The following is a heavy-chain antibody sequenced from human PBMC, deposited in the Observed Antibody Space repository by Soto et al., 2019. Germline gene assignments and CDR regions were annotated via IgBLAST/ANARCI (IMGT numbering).Heavy chain of an antibody. CDR1: GGSFSGYY. Sequence: KPSETLSLTCAVYGGSFSGYYWSWIRQPPGKGLEWIGEINHSGSTNYNPSLKSRVTISVDTSKNQFSLKLSSVTAADTAVYYCEGWDYDSSGDQDYWGQGTLVTVSS. CDR3: EGWDYDSSGDQDY. V-gene: IGHV4-34*01. CDR2: INHSGST. J-gene: IGHJ4*02. D-gene: IGHD3-22*01.